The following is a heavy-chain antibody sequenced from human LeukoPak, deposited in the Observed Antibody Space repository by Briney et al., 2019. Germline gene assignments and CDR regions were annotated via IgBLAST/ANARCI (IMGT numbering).Heavy chain of an antibody. D-gene: IGHD3-10*01. Sequence: ASVKVSCKASGYTFTSYAMHWVRQAPGQRLEWMGWISAGNGNTKYSQEFQGRVTITRDTSASTAYMELSSLRSEDMAVYYCARGNYYGSGSYYKGDAFDIWGQGTMVTVSS. CDR3: ARGNYYGSGSYYKGDAFDI. CDR2: ISAGNGNT. CDR1: GYTFTSYA. V-gene: IGHV1-3*03. J-gene: IGHJ3*02.